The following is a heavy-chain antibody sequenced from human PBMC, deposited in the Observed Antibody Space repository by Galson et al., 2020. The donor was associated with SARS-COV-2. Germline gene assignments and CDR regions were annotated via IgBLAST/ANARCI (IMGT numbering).Heavy chain of an antibody. V-gene: IGHV1-69*13. CDR1: GGTFSSYA. Sequence: SVKVSCKASGGTFSSYAISWVRQAPGQGLEWMGGIIPIFGTANYAQKFQGRVTITADESTSTAYMELSSLRSEDTAVYYCVRGDFWSGMGLGDYYYYYMDVWGKGTTVTVSS. D-gene: IGHD3-3*01. CDR2: IIPIFGTA. CDR3: VRGDFWSGMGLGDYYYYYMDV. J-gene: IGHJ6*03.